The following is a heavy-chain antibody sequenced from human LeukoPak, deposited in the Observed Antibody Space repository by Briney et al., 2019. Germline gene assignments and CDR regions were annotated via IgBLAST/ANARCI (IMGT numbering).Heavy chain of an antibody. J-gene: IGHJ3*02. Sequence: GGYLRLSCAASGFTFSSYSMNWVRQAPGKGLEWVSAISGSGGTTYYADSLKGRFTISRDNSKNTLYLQMNSLRAEDTAVYYCAKSQQVVHDAFDIWGQGTMVTVSS. CDR2: ISGSGGTT. CDR3: AKSQQVVHDAFDI. V-gene: IGHV3-23*01. CDR1: GFTFSSYS. D-gene: IGHD6-13*01.